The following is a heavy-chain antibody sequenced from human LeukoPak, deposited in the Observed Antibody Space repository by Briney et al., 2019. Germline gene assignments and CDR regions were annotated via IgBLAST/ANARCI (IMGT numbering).Heavy chain of an antibody. CDR3: ARGVRGVTYFDD. D-gene: IGHD3-10*01. V-gene: IGHV4-61*02. Sequence: SETLSLTCTVSGGSISSGSYYWSWIRQPAGKGLEWIGRIYTSGSTNYNPSRKSRVTISVDTSKNQSSLKLSSVTAADTAVYYRARGVRGVTYFDDWGQGTLVTVSS. CDR1: GGSISSGSYY. J-gene: IGHJ4*02. CDR2: IYTSGST.